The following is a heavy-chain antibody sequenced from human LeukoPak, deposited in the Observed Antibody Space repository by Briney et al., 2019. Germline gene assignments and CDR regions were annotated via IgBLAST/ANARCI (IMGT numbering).Heavy chain of an antibody. CDR3: ARGSWSAADTNIDY. J-gene: IGHJ4*02. CDR2: INSDGSRT. Sequence: PGGSLRLSCAASGFTLSTYWMHWVRQGPGKGLVWVSCINSDGSRTTYADSVKGRFTISRDNAKNTLYPQMNTLRVEDTAVYYCARGSWSAADTNIDYWGQGTLVTVSS. CDR1: GFTLSTYW. V-gene: IGHV3-74*01. D-gene: IGHD6-13*01.